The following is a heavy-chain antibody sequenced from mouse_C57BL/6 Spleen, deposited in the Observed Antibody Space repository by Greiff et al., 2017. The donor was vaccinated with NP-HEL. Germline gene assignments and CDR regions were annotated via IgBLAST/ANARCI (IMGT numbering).Heavy chain of an antibody. J-gene: IGHJ4*01. V-gene: IGHV1-74*01. CDR2: IHPSDSDT. CDR3: AISYDYDVNAMDY. D-gene: IGHD2-4*01. CDR1: GYTFTSYW. Sequence: QVQLKQPGAELVKPGASVKVSCKASGYTFTSYWMHWVKQRPGQGLEWIGRIHPSDSDTNYNQKFKGKATLTVDKSSSTAYMQLSSLTSEDSAVYYCAISYDYDVNAMDYWGQGTSVTVSS.